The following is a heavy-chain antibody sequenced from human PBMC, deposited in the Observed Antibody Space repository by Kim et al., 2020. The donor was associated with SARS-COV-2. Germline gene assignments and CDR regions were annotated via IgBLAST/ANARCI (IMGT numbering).Heavy chain of an antibody. CDR2: IYYSGST. CDR1: GGSISSSSYY. V-gene: IGHV4-39*07. D-gene: IGHD3-10*01. Sequence: SETLSLTCTVSGGSISSSSYYWGWIRQPPGKGLEWIGSIYYSGSTYYNPSLKSRVTISVDTSKNQFSLKLSSVTAADTAVYYCARDLYYYGSGIRFDYWGQGTLVTVSS. J-gene: IGHJ4*02. CDR3: ARDLYYYGSGIRFDY.